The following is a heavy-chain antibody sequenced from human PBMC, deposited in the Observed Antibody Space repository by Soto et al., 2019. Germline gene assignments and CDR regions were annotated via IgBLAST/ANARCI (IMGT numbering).Heavy chain of an antibody. CDR3: ARGRYCLTGRCFPNWFDS. J-gene: IGHJ5*01. CDR1: GDSISTVDYF. Sequence: QVHLLESGPGLVKPSQTLSLTCSVSGDSISTVDYFWAWIRQPPGQALEYIGYIYKSTTTYYNPSFESRVAISLDTSKSQFSLIVTSVTAADTPVYFCARGRYCLTGRCFPNWFDSWGQGTLVTVSS. CDR2: IYKSTTT. D-gene: IGHD2-15*01. V-gene: IGHV4-30-4*01.